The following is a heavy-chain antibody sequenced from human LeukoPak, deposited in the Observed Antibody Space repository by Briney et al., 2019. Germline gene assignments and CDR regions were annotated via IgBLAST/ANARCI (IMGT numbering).Heavy chain of an antibody. CDR2: ISSSSSPI. CDR3: ARDVYYDSSGYVDY. Sequence: PGGSLRLSCAASGFTFSSYTMNWVHQAPGKGLEWVSYISSSSSPIYYADSVKGRFTISRDNAKNSLYLQMNSLRAEDTAVYYCARDVYYDSSGYVDYWGQGTLVTVSS. V-gene: IGHV3-48*01. J-gene: IGHJ4*02. D-gene: IGHD3-22*01. CDR1: GFTFSSYT.